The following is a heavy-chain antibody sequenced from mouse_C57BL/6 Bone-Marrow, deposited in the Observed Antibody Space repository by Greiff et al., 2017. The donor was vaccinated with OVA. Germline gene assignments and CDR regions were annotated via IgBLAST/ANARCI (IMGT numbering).Heavy chain of an antibody. CDR1: GFTFSSYG. CDR2: ISSGGSYT. Sequence: EVQGVESGGDLVKPGGSLKLSCAASGFTFSSYGMSWVRQTPDKRLEWVATISSGGSYTYYPDSVKGRFTISRDNAKNTLYLQMSSLKSEDTAMYYCARPLLYYGSSPFAYWGQGTLVTVSA. J-gene: IGHJ3*01. V-gene: IGHV5-6*01. CDR3: ARPLLYYGSSPFAY. D-gene: IGHD1-1*01.